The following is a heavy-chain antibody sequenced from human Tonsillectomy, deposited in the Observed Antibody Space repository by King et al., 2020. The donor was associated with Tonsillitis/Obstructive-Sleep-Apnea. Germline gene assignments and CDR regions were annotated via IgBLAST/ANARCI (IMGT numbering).Heavy chain of an antibody. CDR3: TTGVGYNWNSDDAFDI. CDR2: IKSKTDTGTT. J-gene: IGHJ3*02. Sequence: VKLVESGGGLVKPGGSLRLSCAASGFTFSNAWMSWVRQAPGKGLEWVGRIKSKTDTGTTDYAAPVKGRFTISRDDSKNTLYLQMNSLKTEDTAVYYCTTGVGYNWNSDDAFDIWGKGQWSPSLQ. V-gene: IGHV3-15*01. D-gene: IGHD1-7*01. CDR1: GFTFSNAW.